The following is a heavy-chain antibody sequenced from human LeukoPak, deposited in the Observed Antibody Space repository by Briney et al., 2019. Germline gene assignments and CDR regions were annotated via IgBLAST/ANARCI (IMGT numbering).Heavy chain of an antibody. CDR2: IDWNDDK. CDR3: ARTRVGAAAAGTPNIWFDP. Sequence: SGPTLVNPTQTLTLTCTFSGFSLTTSGMCVSWIRQPPGKALEWLARIDWNDDKYYSTSLKTRLTISKDTSKNQVVLRMTNMDPVDTATYYCARTRVGAAAAGTPNIWFDPWGQGTLVTVSS. J-gene: IGHJ5*02. V-gene: IGHV2-70*11. D-gene: IGHD6-13*01. CDR1: GFSLTTSGMC.